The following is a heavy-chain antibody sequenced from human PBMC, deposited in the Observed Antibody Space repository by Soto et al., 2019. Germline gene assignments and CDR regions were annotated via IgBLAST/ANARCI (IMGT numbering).Heavy chain of an antibody. Sequence: QVQLVQSGAEVKKPGSSVKVSCKASGGTFSSYAISWVRQAPGQGLEWMGGIIPIFGTANYAQKFQGRVTITADESTSTAYMELSSLRSEDTAVYYCARDVRRYCSSTSYPVYYYYYGMDVWGQGTTVTVSS. J-gene: IGHJ6*02. CDR2: IIPIFGTA. D-gene: IGHD2-2*01. CDR3: ARDVRRYCSSTSYPVYYYYYGMDV. V-gene: IGHV1-69*01. CDR1: GGTFSSYA.